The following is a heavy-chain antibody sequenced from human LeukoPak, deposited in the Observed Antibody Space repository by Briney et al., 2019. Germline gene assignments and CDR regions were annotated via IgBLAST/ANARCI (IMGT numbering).Heavy chain of an antibody. CDR2: LSSSGSAL. CDR3: AELGITMIGGV. Sequence: GGSLRLSCEDSGFTFRSYEMNWVRQAPGKGLEWIAYLSSSGSALSYADSVKGRFTISRDNAKNSLYLQMNSLRAEDTAVYYCAELGITMIGGVWGKGTTVTISS. CDR1: GFTFRSYE. V-gene: IGHV3-48*03. D-gene: IGHD3-10*02. J-gene: IGHJ6*04.